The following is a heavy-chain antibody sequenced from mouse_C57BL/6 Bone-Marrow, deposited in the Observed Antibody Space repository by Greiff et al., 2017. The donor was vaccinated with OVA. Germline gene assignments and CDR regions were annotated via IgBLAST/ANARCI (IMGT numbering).Heavy chain of an antibody. CDR2: ISSGSSTI. J-gene: IGHJ4*01. V-gene: IGHV5-17*01. Sequence: EVKVVESGGGLVKPGGSLKLSCAASGFTFSDYGMHWVRQAPEKGLAWVAYISSGSSTIYYDDTVKGRFTISRYNAKNTLVLQMTSLRSEDTAMYYCARPYGSSPYYAMDDWGQGTSVTVSS. CDR1: GFTFSDYG. CDR3: ARPYGSSPYYAMDD. D-gene: IGHD1-1*01.